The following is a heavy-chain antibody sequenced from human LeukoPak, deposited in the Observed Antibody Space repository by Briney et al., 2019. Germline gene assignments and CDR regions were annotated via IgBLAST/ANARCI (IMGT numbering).Heavy chain of an antibody. CDR1: GFSFSDFY. Sequence: GGSLRLSSAASGFSFSDFYMSWIRQAPGMGLEWISYIGTRSNPIYYADSVKGRFTISRDDAKNSLYLQMNSLRDEDTAVYFCAREARGSGRDFDYWGQGILVTVSS. D-gene: IGHD1-26*01. V-gene: IGHV3-11*01. J-gene: IGHJ4*02. CDR3: AREARGSGRDFDY. CDR2: IGTRSNPI.